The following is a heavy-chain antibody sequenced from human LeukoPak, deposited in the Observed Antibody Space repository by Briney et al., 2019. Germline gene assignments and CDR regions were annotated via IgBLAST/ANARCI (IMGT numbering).Heavy chain of an antibody. CDR3: ARDLNYYGSGLNYYYGMDV. V-gene: IGHV4-31*03. Sequence: SQTLSLTCTVSGGSLSSGGYYWSWIRQHPGKGLEWIGYIYYSGSTYYNPSLKSRVTISVDTSKNQFSLKLSSVTAADTAVYYCARDLNYYGSGLNYYYGMDVWGQGTTVTVSS. CDR1: GGSLSSGGYY. D-gene: IGHD3-10*01. J-gene: IGHJ6*02. CDR2: IYYSGST.